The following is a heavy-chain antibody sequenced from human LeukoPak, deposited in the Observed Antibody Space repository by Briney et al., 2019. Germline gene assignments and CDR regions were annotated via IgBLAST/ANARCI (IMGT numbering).Heavy chain of an antibody. Sequence: SETLSLTCTVSGGSIFNYYWTWIRQPPGKGLEWIGYIYYSGNTKYNTKYNPSLKSRVTISLDTSKNQFPLKLNSVTAADTAVYYCARVSIGGNYFDYWGQGILVTVST. D-gene: IGHD2-15*01. CDR3: ARVSIGGNYFDY. V-gene: IGHV4-59*01. CDR1: GGSIFNYY. J-gene: IGHJ4*02. CDR2: IYYSGNTKYNT.